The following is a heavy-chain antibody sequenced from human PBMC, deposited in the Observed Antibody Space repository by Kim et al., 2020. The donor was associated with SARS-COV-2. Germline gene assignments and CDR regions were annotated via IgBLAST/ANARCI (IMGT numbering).Heavy chain of an antibody. Sequence: ASVTFSCHASLSTFTSYCMHWVRQAPGQGLEWMGIINPSGGSTSYAQKFQGRVTMTRDTSTSTVYMELSSLRSEDTAVYYCARGRCMAGPSFDYWGQGTLVTVSS. CDR3: ARGRCMAGPSFDY. D-gene: IGHD2-8*01. J-gene: IGHJ4*02. CDR1: LSTFTSYC. V-gene: IGHV1-46*01. CDR2: INPSGGST.